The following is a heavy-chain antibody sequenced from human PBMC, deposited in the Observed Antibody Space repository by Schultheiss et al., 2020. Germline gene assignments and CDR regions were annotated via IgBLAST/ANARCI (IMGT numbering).Heavy chain of an antibody. Sequence: GESLKISCKGSGYSFTSYWIGWVRQMPGKGLEWMGIIYPGDSDTRYSPSFQGQVTISADKSISTAYLQWSSLKASDTAMYYCARCSESIVVVPAAINVWFDPWGQGTLVTVSS. J-gene: IGHJ5*02. CDR2: IYPGDSDT. CDR3: ARCSESIVVVPAAINVWFDP. V-gene: IGHV5-51*01. D-gene: IGHD2-2*01. CDR1: GYSFTSYW.